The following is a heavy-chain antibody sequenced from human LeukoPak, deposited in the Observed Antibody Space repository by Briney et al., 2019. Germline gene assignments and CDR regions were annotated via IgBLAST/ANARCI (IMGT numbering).Heavy chain of an antibody. J-gene: IGHJ4*02. CDR3: ARAGGVTDYFDY. Sequence: GASVKVSCKASGGTFSSYAISWVRQAPGQGLEWMGRIIPILGIANYAQKFRGRVTIPADKSTSKAYMELSSLRSEDTAVYYCARAGGVTDYFDYWGQGTLVTVSS. CDR1: GGTFSSYA. CDR2: IIPILGIA. V-gene: IGHV1-69*04. D-gene: IGHD2-21*02.